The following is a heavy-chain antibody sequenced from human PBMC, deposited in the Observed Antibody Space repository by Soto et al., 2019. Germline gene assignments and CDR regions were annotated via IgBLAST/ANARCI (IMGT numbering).Heavy chain of an antibody. Sequence: EVQLLESGGGLVQPGGSLRLSCAASGFTFSSYAMSWVRQAPGKGLEWVSAISGSGGSTYYADSVKGRFTISRDNSKNTLYLQMNSLRAEDTAVYYCAKARGGEYGSGSYYTLFFLDYCGHGTLVTVSS. CDR1: GFTFSSYA. V-gene: IGHV3-23*01. J-gene: IGHJ4*01. D-gene: IGHD3-10*01. CDR3: AKARGGEYGSGSYYTLFFLDY. CDR2: ISGSGGST.